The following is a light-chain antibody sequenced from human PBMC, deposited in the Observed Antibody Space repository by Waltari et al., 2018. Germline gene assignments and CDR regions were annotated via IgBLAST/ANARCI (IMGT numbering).Light chain of an antibody. CDR1: QSVSSSY. CDR2: GAS. Sequence: DIVLTQSPGTLSLSPGERATLSCRASQSVSSSYFAWYQQKPGQAPRLLIYGASSRATGIPDRFSGSGSGTDFTLTISRLEPEDFAVYYCQQYGSSPTFGPGTKVDIK. V-gene: IGKV3-20*01. CDR3: QQYGSSPT. J-gene: IGKJ3*01.